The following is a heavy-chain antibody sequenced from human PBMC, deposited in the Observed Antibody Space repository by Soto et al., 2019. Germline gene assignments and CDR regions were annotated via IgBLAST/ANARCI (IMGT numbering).Heavy chain of an antibody. V-gene: IGHV4-61*05. CDR1: GGSISNNFYY. CDR3: TRRFSYGSGKYGIDL. D-gene: IGHD3-10*01. J-gene: IGHJ6*02. Sequence: SETLSLTCSVSGGSISNNFYYWTWIRQPPGKDLEWIGYISNSGNTAYNPSLNSRGTISVDKPKNQFSLHLSSVTAADTAVYYSTRRFSYGSGKYGIDLWGQGTTVTVS. CDR2: ISNSGNT.